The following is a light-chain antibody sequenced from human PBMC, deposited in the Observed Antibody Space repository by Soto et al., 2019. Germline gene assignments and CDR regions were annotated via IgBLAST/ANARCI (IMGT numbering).Light chain of an antibody. CDR2: DVS. CDR3: NSYTSSSTHV. CDR1: SSDVGGYNY. Sequence: QSALTQPASVSGSPGQSITMSCTGTSSDVGGYNYVSWYQQHPGKAPKLMIYDVSNRPSGVSNRFSGSKSGNTASLTISGLQAEDEADYYCNSYTSSSTHVFGAGTKVTVL. J-gene: IGLJ1*01. V-gene: IGLV2-14*01.